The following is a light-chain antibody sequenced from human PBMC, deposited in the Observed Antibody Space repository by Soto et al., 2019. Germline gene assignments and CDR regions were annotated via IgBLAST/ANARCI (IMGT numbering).Light chain of an antibody. CDR1: QSISSG. CDR3: QQYNDKWT. CDR2: KAP. V-gene: IGKV1-5*03. Sequence: DIQMTQSPSTLSASVGDRVTITCRASQSISSGLAWYQQKPGKAPNLLIYKAPSLQSGVPSRFSGSGSGTEFTLTISSLQPDDCGTYYCQQYNDKWTFGQGTKVEIK. J-gene: IGKJ1*01.